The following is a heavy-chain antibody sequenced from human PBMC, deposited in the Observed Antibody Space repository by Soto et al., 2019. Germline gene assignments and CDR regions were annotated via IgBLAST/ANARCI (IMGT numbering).Heavy chain of an antibody. Sequence: SETLSLTCAVSGDSISSSNWWTWVRQPPGKGLEWIGDIYHTGITNYNPSLKSRVTILVDKSKNQFSLKLSSVTAADTAVYYCARGYYYDSSGYYYVGGWFDPWGQGTLVTVS. V-gene: IGHV4-4*02. J-gene: IGHJ5*02. D-gene: IGHD3-22*01. CDR2: IYHTGIT. CDR3: ARGYYYDSSGYYYVGGWFDP. CDR1: GDSISSSNW.